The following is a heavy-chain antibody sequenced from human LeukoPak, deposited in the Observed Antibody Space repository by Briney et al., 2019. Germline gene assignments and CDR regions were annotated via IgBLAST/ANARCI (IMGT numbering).Heavy chain of an antibody. V-gene: IGHV3-53*01. CDR3: ARIRGVIDY. D-gene: IGHD3-10*01. Sequence: PGGSLRRSCAASGITVSSNYRSWVRQAPGKGLEWVSVIYSGGSTYYADSVRGRFTISRDNSKNTLYLQMNSLRAEDTAVYYCARIRGVIDYWGQGTLVTVSS. CDR2: IYSGGST. J-gene: IGHJ4*02. CDR1: GITVSSNY.